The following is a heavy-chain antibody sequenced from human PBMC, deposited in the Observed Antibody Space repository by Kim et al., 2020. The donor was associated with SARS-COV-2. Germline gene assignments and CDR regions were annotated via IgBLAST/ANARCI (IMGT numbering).Heavy chain of an antibody. CDR1: GGSFSGYY. V-gene: IGHV4-34*01. CDR2: INHSGST. CDR3: ARGRVYSSSSYDYYGMDV. Sequence: SETLSLTCAVYGGSFSGYYWSWIRQPPGKGLEWIGEINHSGSTNYNPSLKSRVTISVDTSKNQFSLKLSSVTAADTAVYYCARGRVYSSSSYDYYGMDVWGQGTTVTVSS. J-gene: IGHJ6*02. D-gene: IGHD6-6*01.